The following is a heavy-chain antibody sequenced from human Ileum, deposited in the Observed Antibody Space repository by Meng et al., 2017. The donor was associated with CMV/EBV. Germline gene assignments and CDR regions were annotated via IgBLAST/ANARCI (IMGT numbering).Heavy chain of an antibody. Sequence: GESLKISCAASGFIFDDHGMSWVRQVPGKGLEWVSTINWNGYSIRYADSVKGRFTISRDNAKNSLYLQMNSLRVEDTALYYCTAEGYSSGWYGVDYWGQGTLVTVSS. CDR3: TAEGYSSGWYGVDY. CDR1: GFIFDDHG. D-gene: IGHD6-19*01. J-gene: IGHJ4*02. V-gene: IGHV3-20*04. CDR2: INWNGYSI.